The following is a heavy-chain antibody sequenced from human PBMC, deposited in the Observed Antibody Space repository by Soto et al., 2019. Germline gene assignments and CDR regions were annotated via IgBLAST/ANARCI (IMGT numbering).Heavy chain of an antibody. CDR3: ARSGRRWSDPRNWFDP. V-gene: IGHV1-69*01. Sequence: QVQLVQSGAEVKKPGSSVKVSCKASGGTFSSYAISWVRQAPGQGLEWMGGIIPNFGTANYEQKFQGRVTITADESTSTAYMELSSLRSEDTAVYYCARSGRRWSDPRNWFDPWGQGTLVTVSS. D-gene: IGHD1-26*01. CDR2: IIPNFGTA. CDR1: GGTFSSYA. J-gene: IGHJ5*02.